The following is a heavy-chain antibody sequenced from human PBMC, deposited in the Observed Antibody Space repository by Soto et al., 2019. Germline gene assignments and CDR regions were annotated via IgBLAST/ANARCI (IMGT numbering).Heavy chain of an antibody. CDR1: GFTFDDYT. V-gene: IGHV3-43*01. CDR3: AKDIGGSGSYDY. J-gene: IGHJ4*02. CDR2: ISWDGGST. Sequence: DVQLVESGGVVVQPGGSLRLSCAASGFTFDDYTMHWVREAPGKGLEWVSLISWDGGSTYYADSVKGRFTISRDNSKNSLYLQMNSLRTEDTALYYCAKDIGGSGSYDYWGQGTLVTVSS. D-gene: IGHD3-10*01.